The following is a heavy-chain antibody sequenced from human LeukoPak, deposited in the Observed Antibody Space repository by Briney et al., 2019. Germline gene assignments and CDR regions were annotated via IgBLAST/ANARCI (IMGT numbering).Heavy chain of an antibody. D-gene: IGHD6-19*01. Sequence: GGSLRLSCVASRIIVSSNYMTWVRQAPGKGLEWVSVIYSGGSTYYADSVKGRFTISRDNSKITLYLQMNNLRVEDTAVYYCARDRSWFDPWGQGTPVTVSS. CDR1: RIIVSSNY. V-gene: IGHV3-66*01. CDR3: ARDRSWFDP. CDR2: IYSGGST. J-gene: IGHJ5*02.